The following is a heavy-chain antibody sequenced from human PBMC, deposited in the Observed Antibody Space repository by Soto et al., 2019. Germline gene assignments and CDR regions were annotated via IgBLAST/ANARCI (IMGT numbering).Heavy chain of an antibody. CDR2: IIPIFGTA. Sequence: QVQLVQSGAEVKKPGSSVKVSCKASGGTFSSYAINWVRQAPGQGLEWMGGIIPIFGTADYAQKFQGRVSVTADASPCTYYMDVRSLRSEETAVYYCSRSVTGTYYYYGMDVWGQGTTVTVSS. J-gene: IGHJ6*02. D-gene: IGHD1-20*01. V-gene: IGHV1-69*12. CDR3: SRSVTGTYYYYGMDV. CDR1: GGTFSSYA.